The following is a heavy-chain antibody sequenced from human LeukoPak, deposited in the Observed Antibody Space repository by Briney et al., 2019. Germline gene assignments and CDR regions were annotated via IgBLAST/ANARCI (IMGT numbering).Heavy chain of an antibody. CDR3: ARDRAWWEPSRYGMDV. V-gene: IGHV1-18*01. CDR1: GYSFTSYG. J-gene: IGHJ6*02. Sequence: GESLKISCKGSGYSFTSYGISWVRQAPGQGLEWMGWISAYNGNTNYAQKLQGRVTMTTDTSTSTAYMELRSLRSDDTAVYYCARDRAWWEPSRYGMDVWGQGTTVTVSS. D-gene: IGHD1-26*01. CDR2: ISAYNGNT.